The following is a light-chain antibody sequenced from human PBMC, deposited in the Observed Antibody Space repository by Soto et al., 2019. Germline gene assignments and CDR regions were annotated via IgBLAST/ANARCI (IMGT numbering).Light chain of an antibody. V-gene: IGKV3-15*01. CDR3: QQYSDWPPIT. CDR2: GVS. J-gene: IGKJ4*01. Sequence: ELVMTQSPATLSVSPGASATLSCRASRSVGSDLAWYQQKPSQAPRLLIYGVSTRATGVPARFSGSGSRTDFTLTISSLQSEDFAVYYCQQYSDWPPITFGGGTKVEIK. CDR1: RSVGSD.